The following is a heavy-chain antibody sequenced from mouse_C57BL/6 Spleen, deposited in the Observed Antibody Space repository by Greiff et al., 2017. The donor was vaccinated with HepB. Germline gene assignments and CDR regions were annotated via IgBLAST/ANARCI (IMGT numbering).Heavy chain of an antibody. CDR3: TRGYGSSYGYFDV. V-gene: IGHV14-2*01. J-gene: IGHJ1*03. D-gene: IGHD1-1*01. CDR2: IDPEDGET. Sequence: VQLKESGAELVKPGASVKLSCTASGFNNKDYYMHWVKQRTEQGLEWIGRIDPEDGETKYAPKFQGKATITADTSSNTAYLQLSSLTSEDTAVYYCTRGYGSSYGYFDVWGTGTTVTVSS. CDR1: GFNNKDYY.